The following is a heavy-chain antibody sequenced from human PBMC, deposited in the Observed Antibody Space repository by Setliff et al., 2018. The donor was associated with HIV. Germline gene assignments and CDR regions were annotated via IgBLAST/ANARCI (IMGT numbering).Heavy chain of an antibody. V-gene: IGHV1-69*05. CDR2: IIPIFGTA. CDR1: GGTFSSYT. CDR3: ARTREMVRGVITPAFDY. D-gene: IGHD3-10*01. J-gene: IGHJ4*02. Sequence: SVKVSCKASGGTFSSYTINWVRQAPGQGLEWMGGIIPIFGTANYEQKFQGRVTITTDESTSTAYMELSSLRSEDTALYYCARTREMVRGVITPAFDYWGLGTLVTVSS.